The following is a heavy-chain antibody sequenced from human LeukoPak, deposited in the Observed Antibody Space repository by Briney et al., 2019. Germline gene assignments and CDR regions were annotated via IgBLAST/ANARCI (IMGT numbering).Heavy chain of an antibody. CDR2: ISSSGSTI. CDR1: GFTFSSYW. J-gene: IGHJ4*02. D-gene: IGHD3-10*01. Sequence: GGSLRLSCAASGFTFSSYWMSWIRQAPGKGLEWVSYISSSGSTIYYADSVKGRFTISRDNAKNSLYLQMNSLRAEDTAVYYCARAVGFTMPPQVAFDYWGQGTLVTVSS. CDR3: ARAVGFTMPPQVAFDY. V-gene: IGHV3-48*01.